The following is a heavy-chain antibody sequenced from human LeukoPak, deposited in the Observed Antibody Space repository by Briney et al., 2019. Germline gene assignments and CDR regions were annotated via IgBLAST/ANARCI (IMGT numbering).Heavy chain of an antibody. CDR3: ARALAGVGEMPNY. CDR1: GGSFSRGGYY. Sequence: PSETLSLTCTVSGGSFSRGGYYGGWIPQHPGKGLEWIGYIHDSGGTYYNPSHKSRLIISLDTSKNQFPLKLSSVTAADTAVYYCARALAGVGEMPNYWGQGTLVTVFS. CDR2: IHDSGGT. J-gene: IGHJ4*02. V-gene: IGHV4-31*03. D-gene: IGHD3-10*01.